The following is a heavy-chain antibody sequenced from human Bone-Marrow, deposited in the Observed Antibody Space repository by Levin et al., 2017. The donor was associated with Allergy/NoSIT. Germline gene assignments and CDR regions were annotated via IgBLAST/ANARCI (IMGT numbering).Heavy chain of an antibody. J-gene: IGHJ6*02. CDR2: ISYNGNDK. CDR1: GFPFSSYA. D-gene: IGHD1-26*01. V-gene: IGHV3-30*03. CDR3: VKSSGNYFYYYGMDV. Sequence: SCAASGFPFSSYAMHWVRQAPGKGLEWVTQISYNGNDKYYTDSVKGRFNISRDNSKNTLYLQMNSLRAEDTALYYCVKSSGNYFYYYGMDVWGQGTTVTVSS.